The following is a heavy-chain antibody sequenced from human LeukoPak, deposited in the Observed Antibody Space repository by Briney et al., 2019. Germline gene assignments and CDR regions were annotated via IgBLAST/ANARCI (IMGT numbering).Heavy chain of an antibody. CDR2: IYYSGST. CDR3: ARGGCEEQQLVNCPAYNWFDP. J-gene: IGHJ5*02. D-gene: IGHD6-13*01. V-gene: IGHV4-31*03. CDR1: GGSISSGGYY. Sequence: KPSETLSLTCTVSGGSISSGGYYWSWIRQHPGKGLEWIGYIYYSGSTYYNPSLKSRVTISVDTSKNQFSLKLSSVTAADTAVYYCARGGCEEQQLVNCPAYNWFDPWGQGTLVTVSS.